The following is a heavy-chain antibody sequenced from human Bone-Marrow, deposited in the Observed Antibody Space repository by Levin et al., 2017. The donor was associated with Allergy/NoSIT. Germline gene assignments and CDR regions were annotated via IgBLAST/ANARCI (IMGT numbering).Heavy chain of an antibody. CDR1: GFTFSSYG. Sequence: GGSLRLSCAASGFTFSSYGMHWVRQAPGKGLEWVAVIWYDGSNKYYADSVKGRFTISRDNSKNTLYLQMNSLRAEDTAVYYCARDSWMVRGVIPRGAFDIWGQGTMVTVSS. CDR3: ARDSWMVRGVIPRGAFDI. V-gene: IGHV3-33*01. CDR2: IWYDGSNK. D-gene: IGHD3-10*01. J-gene: IGHJ3*02.